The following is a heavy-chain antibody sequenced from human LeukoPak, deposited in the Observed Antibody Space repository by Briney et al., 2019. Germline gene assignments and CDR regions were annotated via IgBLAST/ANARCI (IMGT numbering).Heavy chain of an antibody. D-gene: IGHD6-13*01. V-gene: IGHV1-46*01. CDR3: ARDVAAAGSAFDF. CDR2: INPSGGSP. Sequence: ASVKVSCKSSGYTFINYYIHWVRQAPGQGLEWMGIINPSGGSPTYAQTFQGRVTMTSDMSTSTVYMELSSLGSEDTAVYYCARDVAAAGSAFDFWGQGTMVTVSS. CDR1: GYTFINYY. J-gene: IGHJ3*01.